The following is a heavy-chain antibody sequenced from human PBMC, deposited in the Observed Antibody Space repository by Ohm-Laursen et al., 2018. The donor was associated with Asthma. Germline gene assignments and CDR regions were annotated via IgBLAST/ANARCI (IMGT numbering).Heavy chain of an antibody. CDR2: IIPIFGIA. Sequence: VASVKVSCKASGGTFSSYAISWVRQAPGQGLEWMGGIIPIFGIANYAQKFQGRVTITADKSTSTAYMELSSLRSEDTAVYYCARATGGVSYAGPEYYYGMDVWGQGTTVTVSS. V-gene: IGHV1-69*10. D-gene: IGHD2-8*02. J-gene: IGHJ6*02. CDR1: GGTFSSYA. CDR3: ARATGGVSYAGPEYYYGMDV.